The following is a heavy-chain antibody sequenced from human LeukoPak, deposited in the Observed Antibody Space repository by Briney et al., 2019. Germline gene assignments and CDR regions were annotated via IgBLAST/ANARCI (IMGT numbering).Heavy chain of an antibody. CDR3: ASWGYDYGSGSYYPNWYFDL. CDR2: IKQDGSEK. Sequence: GGSLRLSCAASGFTFSSYWMSWVRQAPGKGLEWVANIKQDGSEKYYVDSVKGRFTISRDNAKNSLYLQMNSLRAEDTAVYYCASWGYDYGSGSYYPNWYFDLWGRGTLVTVSS. CDR1: GFTFSSYW. D-gene: IGHD3-10*01. V-gene: IGHV3-7*01. J-gene: IGHJ2*01.